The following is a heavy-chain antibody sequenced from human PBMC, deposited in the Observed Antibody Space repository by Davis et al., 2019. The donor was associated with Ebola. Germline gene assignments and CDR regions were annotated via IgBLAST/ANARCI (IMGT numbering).Heavy chain of an antibody. V-gene: IGHV4-39*07. CDR2: IYYSGST. CDR3: ARDKGFWSGYYRGYYYYMDV. J-gene: IGHJ6*03. CDR1: GGSISSHY. D-gene: IGHD3-3*01. Sequence: PSETLSLTCTVSGGSISSHYWSWIRQPPGKGLEWIGSIYYSGSTYYNPSLKSRVTMSVDTSKNQFSLKLSSVTAADTAVYYCARDKGFWSGYYRGYYYYMDVWGKGTTVTVSS.